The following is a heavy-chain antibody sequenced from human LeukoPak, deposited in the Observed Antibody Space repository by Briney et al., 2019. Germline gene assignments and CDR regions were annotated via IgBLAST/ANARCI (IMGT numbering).Heavy chain of an antibody. D-gene: IGHD2-2*01. CDR2: ISYDGSNK. Sequence: PGGSLRLSCAASGFTFSSYAMHWVRQAPGKGLEWVAVISYDGSNKYYAVSVKGRFTISRDNSKNTLYLQMNSLRAEDTAVYYCARDLWDIVVVPAGPYYWGQGTLVTVSS. J-gene: IGHJ4*02. V-gene: IGHV3-30*04. CDR3: ARDLWDIVVVPAGPYY. CDR1: GFTFSSYA.